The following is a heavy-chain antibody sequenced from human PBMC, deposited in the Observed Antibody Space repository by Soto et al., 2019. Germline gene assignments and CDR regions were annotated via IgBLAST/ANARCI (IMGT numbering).Heavy chain of an antibody. V-gene: IGHV3-30*18. CDR2: ISYDGSNK. Sequence: GGSLRLSCAASGFTFSSYGMHWVRQAPGKGLEWVAVISYDGSNKYYADSVKGRFTISRDNSKNTLYLQMNSLRAEDTAVYYCAKDQGEMATAFAAYYWGQGTLVTVSS. J-gene: IGHJ4*02. D-gene: IGHD5-18*01. CDR1: GFTFSSYG. CDR3: AKDQGEMATAFAAYY.